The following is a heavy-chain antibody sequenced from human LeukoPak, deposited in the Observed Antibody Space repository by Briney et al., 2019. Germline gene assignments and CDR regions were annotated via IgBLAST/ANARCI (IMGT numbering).Heavy chain of an antibody. CDR1: GGPISSSNW. D-gene: IGHD5-18*01. J-gene: IGHJ4*02. CDR3: ARGNSDSYGPFDY. CDR2: IYHSGST. Sequence: SETLSLTCAVSGGPISSSNWWRWVRQPPGKGLEWIGEIYHSGSTNYNPSLKSRVTISVDKSKNQFSLKLSSVTAADTAVYYCARGNSDSYGPFDYWGQGTLVTVSS. V-gene: IGHV4-4*02.